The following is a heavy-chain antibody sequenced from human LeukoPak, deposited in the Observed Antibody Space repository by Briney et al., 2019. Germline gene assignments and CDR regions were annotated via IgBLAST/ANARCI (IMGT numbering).Heavy chain of an antibody. D-gene: IGHD4-23*01. V-gene: IGHV3-30*01. J-gene: IGHJ4*02. CDR1: GFTFSDYA. CDR3: GRGQKVRDYGGNYIDY. Sequence: GGSLRLSCADSGFTFSDYAMHWVRQAPGKGLEWVALISFDGGNKYYADSVKGRFNISRDNSKNTLYLQMNSLGADDTAVYYCGRGQKVRDYGGNYIDYWGQGTRVTVSS. CDR2: ISFDGGNK.